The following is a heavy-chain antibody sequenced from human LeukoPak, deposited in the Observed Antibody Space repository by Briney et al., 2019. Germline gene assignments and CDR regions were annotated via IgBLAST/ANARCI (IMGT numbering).Heavy chain of an antibody. Sequence: SETLSLTCTVSGGSMNSNNYYWSWIRQPAGKGLEWIGRIYTNGDTNYNSSLKSRVTISVDTSKNQFSLKLSSVTAADTAVYYCARAIDSSGYQYRGFDPWGQGTLVTVSS. CDR1: GGSMNSNNYY. CDR3: ARAIDSSGYQYRGFDP. D-gene: IGHD3-22*01. CDR2: IYTNGDT. J-gene: IGHJ5*02. V-gene: IGHV4-61*02.